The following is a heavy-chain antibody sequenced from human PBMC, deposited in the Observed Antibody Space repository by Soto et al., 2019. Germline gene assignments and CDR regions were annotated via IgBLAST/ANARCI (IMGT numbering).Heavy chain of an antibody. CDR3: ARDIWSSATLALADY. D-gene: IGHD3-3*01. J-gene: IGHJ4*02. V-gene: IGHV3-30-3*01. CDR1: GFTLSGHA. CDR2: IAADGSRE. Sequence: QVQLVESRGDVVQPGTSLRLSCVASGFTLSGHAMHWVRQAPGEGLEWLAIIAADGSREYYADSVKGRFTISRDNSRNTLHLQLNSLIVEATAIYYCARDIWSSATLALADYWGQGTLVTVSS.